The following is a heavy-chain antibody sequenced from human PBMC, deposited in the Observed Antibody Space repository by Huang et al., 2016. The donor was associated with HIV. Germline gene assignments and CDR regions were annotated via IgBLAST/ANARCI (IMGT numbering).Heavy chain of an antibody. Sequence: EVELAESGGGSVRPGQSLRLSCVGSGFIFSDYWMHWVRQIPGKGWMGVARIEGDGSSTSYADSVKGRFTIYRDNAKNTVYLQMSSLRVDDTAVYYCVRAKEKGYDFWSGYRYWGQGVQVTVSS. J-gene: IGHJ4*01. V-gene: IGHV3-74*02. CDR1: GFIFSDYW. CDR3: VRAKEKGYDFWSGYRY. CDR2: IEGDGSST. D-gene: IGHD3-3*01.